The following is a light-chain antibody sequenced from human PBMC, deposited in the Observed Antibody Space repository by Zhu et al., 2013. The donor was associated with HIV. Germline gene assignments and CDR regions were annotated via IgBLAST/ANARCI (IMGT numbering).Light chain of an antibody. CDR2: QST. CDR3: QAWDSSTAV. V-gene: IGLV3-1*01. J-gene: IGLJ2*01. CDR1: KLGNRY. Sequence: SYELTQPPSVSVSPGQTAIITCSGDKLGNRYASWYQQKPGQSPVLVIYQSTKRPSGIPERFSGSNSGNTATLTISGTQAMDEADYYCQAWDSSTAVFGGGTKLTVL.